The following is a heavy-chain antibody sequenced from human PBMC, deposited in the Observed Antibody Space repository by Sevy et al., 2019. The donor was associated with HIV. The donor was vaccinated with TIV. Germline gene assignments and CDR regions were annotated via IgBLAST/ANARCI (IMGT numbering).Heavy chain of an antibody. J-gene: IGHJ4*02. V-gene: IGHV1-2*06. CDR2: INPNRGGT. Sequence: ASVKVSCKASGYTFTGYYMHWVRQAPGQGLEWMGRINPNRGGTNYAQMFQGRVTMTRDTSISTAYMELSRLRSDDTAVYYCARDLEYYYDSSGYLFDYWGQGTLVTVSS. D-gene: IGHD3-22*01. CDR3: ARDLEYYYDSSGYLFDY. CDR1: GYTFTGYY.